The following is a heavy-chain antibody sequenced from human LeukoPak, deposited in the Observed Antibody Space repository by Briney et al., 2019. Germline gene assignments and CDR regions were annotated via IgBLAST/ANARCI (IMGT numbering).Heavy chain of an antibody. Sequence: SQTLSLTCAISGDSVSSNSAAWNWIRQSPSRGLEWLGRTYYRSKWYIDYAVSVKSRITIKPDPSKNQFSLQLNSVTAEDTAVYYCTRDKGSIDYWGQETLVTVSS. CDR3: TRDKGSIDY. CDR1: GDSVSSNSAA. CDR2: TYYRSKWYI. J-gene: IGHJ4*02. V-gene: IGHV6-1*01. D-gene: IGHD6-13*01.